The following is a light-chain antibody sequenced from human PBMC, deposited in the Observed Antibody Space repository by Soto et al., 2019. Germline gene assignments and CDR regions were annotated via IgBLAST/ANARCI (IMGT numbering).Light chain of an antibody. V-gene: IGKV1-27*01. CDR2: AAS. J-gene: IGKJ1*01. Sequence: DIQMTQSPSSLSASIGDRVTITCRASQGISHYLAWYQQKPGKVPKPLIYAASTLQSGVPSRFSGSGSGTDFALTISSLQPEDIATYYCQKYNSAPWSFGQGTKVEIK. CDR1: QGISHY. CDR3: QKYNSAPWS.